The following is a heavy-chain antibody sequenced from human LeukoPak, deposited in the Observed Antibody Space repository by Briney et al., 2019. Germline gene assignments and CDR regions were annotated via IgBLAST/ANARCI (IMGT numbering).Heavy chain of an antibody. V-gene: IGHV4-59*01. J-gene: IGHJ6*02. D-gene: IGHD5-18*01. Sequence: PSETLSLTCTVSGGSTSSYYWSWIRQPPGKGLEWIGYIYYSGSTNYNPSLKSRVTISVDTSKNQFSLKLSSVTAADTAVYYCARAGGYVQKSYGMDVWGQGTTVTVSS. CDR2: IYYSGST. CDR1: GGSTSSYY. CDR3: ARAGGYVQKSYGMDV.